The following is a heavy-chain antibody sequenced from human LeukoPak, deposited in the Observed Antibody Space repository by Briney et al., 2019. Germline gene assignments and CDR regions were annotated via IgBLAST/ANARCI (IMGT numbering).Heavy chain of an antibody. Sequence: ASVKLSCKASGYTFTSHGISWVRKAPGQGLKWMGWISAYNGNTNYAQKLQGRVTMTTDTSTSTAYMELRSLRSDDTAVYYCARVTMVRGSFDYWGQGTLVTVSS. CDR3: ARVTMVRGSFDY. CDR1: GYTFTSHG. V-gene: IGHV1-18*01. D-gene: IGHD3-10*01. J-gene: IGHJ4*02. CDR2: ISAYNGNT.